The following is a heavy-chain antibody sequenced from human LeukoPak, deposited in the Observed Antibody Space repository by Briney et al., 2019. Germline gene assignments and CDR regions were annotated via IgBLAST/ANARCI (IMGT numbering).Heavy chain of an antibody. CDR3: ARGPPPTVYSSSSWGYFDY. J-gene: IGHJ4*02. CDR2: IYTSGST. CDR1: GGSISIYY. D-gene: IGHD6-6*01. Sequence: SETLSLTCTVSGGSISIYYWSWIRQPAGKGLEWIGRIYTSGSTNYNPSLKSRVTMSVDTSKNQFSLKLSSVTAADTAVYYCARGPPPTVYSSSSWGYFDYWGQGTLVTVSS. V-gene: IGHV4-4*07.